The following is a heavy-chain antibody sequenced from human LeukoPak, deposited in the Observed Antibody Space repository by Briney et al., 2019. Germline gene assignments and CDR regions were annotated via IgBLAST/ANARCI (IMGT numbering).Heavy chain of an antibody. CDR1: EFTFSTYW. J-gene: IGHJ4*02. D-gene: IGHD3-10*01. CDR2: IKQDGSEK. V-gene: IGHV3-7*01. CDR3: ARAAKYYYGSETYYFFDY. Sequence: GGSLRLSCAASEFTFSTYWMSWVRQAPGKGLEWVANIKQDGSEKYYMDSVKGRFTISRDTAKNSLYLQMNSLRAEDTAVYYCARAAKYYYGSETYYFFDYWGQGTLVTVSS.